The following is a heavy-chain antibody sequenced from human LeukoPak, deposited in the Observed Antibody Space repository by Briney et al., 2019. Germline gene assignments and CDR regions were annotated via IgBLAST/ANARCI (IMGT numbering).Heavy chain of an antibody. CDR2: IYYSGST. J-gene: IGHJ4*02. V-gene: IGHV4-34*01. CDR1: GGSFSGYY. Sequence: SETLSLTCAVYGGSFSGYYWSWIRQPPGKGLEWIGSIYYSGSTYYNPSLKSRVTISVDTSKNQFSLKLSSVTAADTAVYYCARQSFLLDSSGYYSGSVDYWGQGTLVTVSS. CDR3: ARQSFLLDSSGYYSGSVDY. D-gene: IGHD3-22*01.